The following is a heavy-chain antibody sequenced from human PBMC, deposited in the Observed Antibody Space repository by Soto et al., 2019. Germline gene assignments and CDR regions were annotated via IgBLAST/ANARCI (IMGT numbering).Heavy chain of an antibody. CDR1: GFTFSSYG. V-gene: IGHV3-30*18. Sequence: QVQLVESGGGVVQPGRSLRLSCAASGFTFSSYGMHWVRQAPGKGLEWVAVISYDGSNKYYADSVKGRFTSSRDNSKNTLYLQMNRRRAEDTAVYYCAKEFMHCGGDCYPIYYYYGMDVWGQGTTVTVSS. CDR3: AKEFMHCGGDCYPIYYYYGMDV. CDR2: ISYDGSNK. D-gene: IGHD2-21*02. J-gene: IGHJ6*02.